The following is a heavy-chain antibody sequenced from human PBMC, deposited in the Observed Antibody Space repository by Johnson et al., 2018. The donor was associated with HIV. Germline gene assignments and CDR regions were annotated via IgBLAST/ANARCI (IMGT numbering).Heavy chain of an antibody. CDR3: ATLTAGDDAFDI. J-gene: IGHJ3*02. CDR1: GFTFSSYG. Sequence: VQLVESGGGVVQPGGSLRLSCAASGFTFSSYGMHWVRQAPGKGLEWVAIIRYDGSNKYYADSVTGRFTISRGNSKSTLYLQMSSLRAEDTAVYYCATLTAGDDAFDIWGQGTMVSVSS. V-gene: IGHV3-30*02. D-gene: IGHD1-20*01. CDR2: IRYDGSNK.